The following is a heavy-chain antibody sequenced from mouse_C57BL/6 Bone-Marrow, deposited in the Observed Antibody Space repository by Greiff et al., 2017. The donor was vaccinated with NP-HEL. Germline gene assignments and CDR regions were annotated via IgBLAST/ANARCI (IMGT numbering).Heavy chain of an antibody. Sequence: EVMLVESGGGLVKPGGSLKLSCAASGFTFSSYAMSWVRQTPEKRLEWVATISDGGSYTYYPDNVKGRFTISRDNAKNNLYLQMSHLKSEDTAMYYCARDPHYYYGRPYFDYWGQGTTLTVSS. D-gene: IGHD1-1*01. CDR2: ISDGGSYT. V-gene: IGHV5-4*01. J-gene: IGHJ2*01. CDR1: GFTFSSYA. CDR3: ARDPHYYYGRPYFDY.